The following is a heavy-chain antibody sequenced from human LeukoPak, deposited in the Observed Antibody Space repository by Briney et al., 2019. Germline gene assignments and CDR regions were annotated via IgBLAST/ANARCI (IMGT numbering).Heavy chain of an antibody. V-gene: IGHV1-69*04. D-gene: IGHD3-9*01. J-gene: IGHJ4*02. Sequence: SVKVSCKASGGTFSSYAISWVRQAPGQGLEWMGRIIPIFGIANYAQKFQGRVTITADKSTSTAYMELSSLRSEDTAVYYCARVLFDVIDYWGQGTLVTVSS. CDR3: ARVLFDVIDY. CDR1: GGTFSSYA. CDR2: IIPIFGIA.